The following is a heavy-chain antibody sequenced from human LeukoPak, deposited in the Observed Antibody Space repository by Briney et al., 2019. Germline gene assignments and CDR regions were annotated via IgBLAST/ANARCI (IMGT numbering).Heavy chain of an antibody. CDR1: GFTVSSNY. Sequence: GGSLRLSCTASGFTVSSNYMSWVRQAPGKGLEWVSVICSGGSTYYADSLKGRFTISRDNAKNSLYLQMNSLRAEDTAIYYCARDSKQQLPHPIDYWGQGTLVTVSS. J-gene: IGHJ4*02. CDR2: ICSGGST. CDR3: ARDSKQQLPHPIDY. D-gene: IGHD6-13*01. V-gene: IGHV3-53*01.